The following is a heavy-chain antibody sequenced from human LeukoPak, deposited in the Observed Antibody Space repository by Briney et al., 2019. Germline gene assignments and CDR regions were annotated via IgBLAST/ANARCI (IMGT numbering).Heavy chain of an antibody. D-gene: IGHD3-22*01. V-gene: IGHV4-59*01. CDR3: ARVATLLPDY. CDR2: IYYSGST. CDR1: GGSISSYC. J-gene: IGHJ4*02. Sequence: SETLSLTCTVSGGSISSYCWSWIRQPPGKGLEWIGDIYYSGSTNYNPSLKSRVTISVDTSKNQFSLKLSSVTAADTAVYYCARVATLLPDYWGQGTLVTVSS.